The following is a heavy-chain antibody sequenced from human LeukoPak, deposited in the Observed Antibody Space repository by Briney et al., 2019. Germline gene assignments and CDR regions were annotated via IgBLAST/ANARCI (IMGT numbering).Heavy chain of an antibody. D-gene: IGHD3-3*01. CDR1: GFTFSSYW. V-gene: IGHV3-7*01. CDR2: IKQDGSEK. CDR3: ARDLTIFGVVTNFDY. J-gene: IGHJ4*02. Sequence: PGGSLRLSCADPGFTFSSYWMSWVRQAPGKGLEWVSNIKQDGSEKYYVDSVKGRFTISRDNAKNSLYLQMNSLRAEDTAVYYCARDLTIFGVVTNFDYWGQGTLVTVSS.